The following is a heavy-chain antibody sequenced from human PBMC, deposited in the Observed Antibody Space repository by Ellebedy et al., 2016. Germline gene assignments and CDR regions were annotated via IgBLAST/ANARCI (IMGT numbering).Heavy chain of an antibody. Sequence: SETLSLTXTVSGGSISSSSYYWGWIRQPPGKGLEWIGSIYYSGSTYYNPSLKSRVTISVDTSKNQFSLKLSSVTAADTAVYYCARDGDSSGYYPYWYFDLWGRGTLVTVSS. CDR1: GGSISSSSYY. D-gene: IGHD3-22*01. V-gene: IGHV4-39*02. CDR2: IYYSGST. CDR3: ARDGDSSGYYPYWYFDL. J-gene: IGHJ2*01.